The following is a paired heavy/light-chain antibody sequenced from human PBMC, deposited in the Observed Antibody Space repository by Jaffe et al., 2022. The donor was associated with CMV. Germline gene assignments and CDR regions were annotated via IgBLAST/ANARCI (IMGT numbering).Light chain of an antibody. V-gene: IGKV1-5*03. CDR1: QSISSW. Sequence: DIQMTQSPSTLSASVGDRVTVTCRASQSISSWLAWYQQKPGKAPKLLIYKASNLESGVPSRFSGSGSGTEFTLTISSLQPDDFATYYCQHYNSYSQAFGQGTRVEIK. CDR3: QHYNSYSQA. CDR2: KAS. J-gene: IGKJ1*01.
Heavy chain of an antibody. J-gene: IGHJ6*02. CDR2: IYNSETT. D-gene: IGHD3-3*01. Sequence: QVQLQESGPGLVKPSETLSLTCTVSGASISSYYWSWVRQPAGKGLEWIGHIYNSETTNYNPSLKSRVTISEDTSKNQFSLKLSSVTAADTAVYYCARVGTYYDFWGGNPQPMDVWGQGTTVTVSS. CDR1: GASISSYY. V-gene: IGHV4-4*07. CDR3: ARVGTYYDFWGGNPQPMDV.